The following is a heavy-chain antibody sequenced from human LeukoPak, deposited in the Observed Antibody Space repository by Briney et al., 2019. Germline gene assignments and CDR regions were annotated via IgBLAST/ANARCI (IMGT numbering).Heavy chain of an antibody. CDR1: GGSISSYY. CDR2: IYYSGST. J-gene: IGHJ4*02. Sequence: KPSETLSLTCTVSGGSISSYYWSWIRQPPGKGLEWIGYIYYSGSTNYNPSLKSRVTISVDTSKNQFSLKLSSVTAADTAVYYCARADLSRVTIFGVVIIGFDYWGQGTLVTVSS. CDR3: ARADLSRVTIFGVVIIGFDY. D-gene: IGHD3-3*01. V-gene: IGHV4-59*01.